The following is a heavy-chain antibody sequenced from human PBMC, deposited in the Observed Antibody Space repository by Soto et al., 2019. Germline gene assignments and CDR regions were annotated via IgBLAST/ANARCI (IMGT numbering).Heavy chain of an antibody. Sequence: EVQLVESGGGLVQPGRSLRLSCAASGFTFDDYAMHWVRQAPGKGLEWVSGISWNSGSIGYADSVKGRFTISRDNAKNSLYLQMNSLRAEDTALYYCAKAAGYYDSSGSNWFDPWGQGTLVTVSS. CDR1: GFTFDDYA. J-gene: IGHJ5*02. D-gene: IGHD3-22*01. V-gene: IGHV3-9*01. CDR3: AKAAGYYDSSGSNWFDP. CDR2: ISWNSGSI.